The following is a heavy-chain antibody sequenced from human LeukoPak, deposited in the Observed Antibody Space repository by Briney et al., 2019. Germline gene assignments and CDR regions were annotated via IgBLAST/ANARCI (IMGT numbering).Heavy chain of an antibody. D-gene: IGHD3-10*01. Sequence: SETLSLTCTVSGGSISSGDYYWTWIRQPPGKGLEWIGYIYYSGSTYYNPSLKSRVTISVDTSKNQFSLKLSSVTAADTAVYYCARGAGFGELLYWFDPWGQGTLVTVSS. CDR3: ARGAGFGELLYWFDP. CDR1: GGSISSGDYY. J-gene: IGHJ5*02. CDR2: IYYSGST. V-gene: IGHV4-30-4*08.